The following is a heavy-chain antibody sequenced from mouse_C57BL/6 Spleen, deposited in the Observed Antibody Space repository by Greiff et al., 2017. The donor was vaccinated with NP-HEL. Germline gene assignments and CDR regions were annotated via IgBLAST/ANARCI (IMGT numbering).Heavy chain of an antibody. CDR3: ARGGYGYAMDY. V-gene: IGHV1-64*01. J-gene: IGHJ4*01. Sequence: VKLQESGPELVKPGASVKISCKASGYAFTSYWMHWVKQRPGQGLEWIGMIHPNSGSTNYNEKFKSKATLTVDKSSSTAYMQLSSLTSEDSAVYYCARGGYGYAMDYWGQGTSVTVSS. CDR1: GYAFTSYW. D-gene: IGHD2-2*01. CDR2: IHPNSGST.